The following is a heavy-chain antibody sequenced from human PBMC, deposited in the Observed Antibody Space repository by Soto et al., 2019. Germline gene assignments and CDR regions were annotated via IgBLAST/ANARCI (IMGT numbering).Heavy chain of an antibody. J-gene: IGHJ6*02. CDR2: IFHSGST. V-gene: IGHV4-30-4*01. D-gene: IGHD3-10*01. CDR1: GGSINSGEYY. Sequence: SETLSLTCTVSGGSINSGEYYWPWVRQPPGKGLEWIGNIFHSGSTYYTPSLQSRVTISLDTSKNHFSLKLSSVTPADTAVYYCARDRYYGSGTYYNFYSGMDVWGQGTTVT. CDR3: ARDRYYGSGTYYNFYSGMDV.